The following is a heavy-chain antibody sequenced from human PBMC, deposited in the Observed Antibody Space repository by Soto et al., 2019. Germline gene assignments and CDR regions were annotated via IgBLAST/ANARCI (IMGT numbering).Heavy chain of an antibody. D-gene: IGHD3-10*01. CDR3: ASSSFLRSGHLFHGLDV. CDR2: IYYSGTT. V-gene: IGHV4-28*01. CDR1: GYSISSSNW. Sequence: PSETLCLTCAVSGYSISSSNWWCWIRQPPGKGLEWIGYIYYSGTTYYNPSLKSRVTMSVDTSKNQFSLKLTSVTAEDTALYFCASSSFLRSGHLFHGLDVWGQGTTVTVSS. J-gene: IGHJ6*02.